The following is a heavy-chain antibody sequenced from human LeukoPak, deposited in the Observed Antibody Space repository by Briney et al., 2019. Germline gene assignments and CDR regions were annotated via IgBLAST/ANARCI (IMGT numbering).Heavy chain of an antibody. V-gene: IGHV1-69*13. CDR1: GGTFSSYA. Sequence: ASVKVSCKASGGTFSSYAISWVRQAPGQGLEWMGGITPIFGTANYAQKFQGRVTITADESTSTAYMELSSLRSEDTAVYYCARLGIAAAGYYFDYWGQGTLVTVSS. J-gene: IGHJ4*02. CDR2: ITPIFGTA. D-gene: IGHD6-13*01. CDR3: ARLGIAAAGYYFDY.